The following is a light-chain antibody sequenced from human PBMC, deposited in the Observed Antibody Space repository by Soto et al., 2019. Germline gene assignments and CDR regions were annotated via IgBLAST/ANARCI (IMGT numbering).Light chain of an antibody. CDR1: QSIKNNF. CDR2: GAS. J-gene: IGKJ5*01. CDR3: QHFGGTTFT. Sequence: EIVLTQSPGTLSLSPGERATLSCRASQSIKNNFLAWYQQRPGQTPSLLIYGASTRATGIPDRFSGSGSGTHFTLTISRLEPGDFAVYYCQHFGGTTFTFGQGTRLEIK. V-gene: IGKV3-20*01.